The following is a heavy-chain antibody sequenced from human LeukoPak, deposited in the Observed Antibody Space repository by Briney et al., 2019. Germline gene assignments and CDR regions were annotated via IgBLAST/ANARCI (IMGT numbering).Heavy chain of an antibody. CDR3: ARGDQEFDY. J-gene: IGHJ4*02. CDR2: VYASGDYNSGIN. CDR1: GTSINTYS. V-gene: IGHV4-59*13. Sequence: PSQTLSLACTVSGTSINTYSWSWIRQTPGKGLEWIGYVYASGDYNSGINTYKPSLESRVTITVDTSKNQFALRLTSLTAADTAVYYCARGDQEFDYWGQGTRVTVSS.